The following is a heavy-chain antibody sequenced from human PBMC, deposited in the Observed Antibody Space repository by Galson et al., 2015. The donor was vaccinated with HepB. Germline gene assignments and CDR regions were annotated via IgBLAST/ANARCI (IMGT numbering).Heavy chain of an antibody. CDR1: GDSVSSNSAA. CDR3: ARGGAVVPVYYFDY. CDR2: TYYRSKWYN. D-gene: IGHD2-2*01. J-gene: IGHJ4*02. V-gene: IGHV6-1*01. Sequence: CAISGDSVSSNSAAWNWIRQSPSRGLEWLGRTYYRSKWYNDYAVSVKSRITINPDTSKNQFSLQPNSVTPEDTAVYYCARGGAVVPVYYFDYWGQGTLVTVSS.